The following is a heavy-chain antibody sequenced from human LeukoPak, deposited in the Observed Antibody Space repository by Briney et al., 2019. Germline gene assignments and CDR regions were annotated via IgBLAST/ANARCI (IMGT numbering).Heavy chain of an antibody. J-gene: IGHJ2*01. D-gene: IGHD6-19*01. CDR2: VSGSGGST. Sequence: GGSLRLSCAASAFTFSSYAMSWVRQAPGKGQEWVSAVSGSGGSTYYADSVKGRFTISRDNSKNTLYLQMNGLRAEDTAEYYCAKTLRESSGREYFDLWGRGTLVTVSS. CDR3: AKTLRESSGREYFDL. V-gene: IGHV3-23*01. CDR1: AFTFSSYA.